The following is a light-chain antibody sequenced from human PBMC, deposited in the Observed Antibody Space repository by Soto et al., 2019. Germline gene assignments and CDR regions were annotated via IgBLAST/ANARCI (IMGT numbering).Light chain of an antibody. J-gene: IGLJ2*01. CDR2: SNN. Sequence: QSVLTQPPSASGTPGQRVTISCSGSSSNIGDNTVNWYQQFPGTAPKLVIHSNNERPSGVPERFSGSKSGTSASLAITGLQSEDEADYYCAAWDDSLNGVVFGGGTKLTVL. CDR3: AAWDDSLNGVV. V-gene: IGLV1-44*01. CDR1: SSNIGDNT.